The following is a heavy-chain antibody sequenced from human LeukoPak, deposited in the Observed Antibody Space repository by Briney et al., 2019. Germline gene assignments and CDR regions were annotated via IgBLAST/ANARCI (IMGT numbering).Heavy chain of an antibody. J-gene: IGHJ4*02. V-gene: IGHV1-46*01. CDR2: INPSGGST. D-gene: IGHD3-22*01. Sequence: ASVKVSCKATGYTFTSYYMHWVRQAPGQGLEWMGIINPSGGSTSYAQKFQGRVTMTRDTSTSTVYMELSSLRSEDTAVYYCARGSYDSSGYYKTIDYWGQGTLVTVSS. CDR1: GYTFTSYY. CDR3: ARGSYDSSGYYKTIDY.